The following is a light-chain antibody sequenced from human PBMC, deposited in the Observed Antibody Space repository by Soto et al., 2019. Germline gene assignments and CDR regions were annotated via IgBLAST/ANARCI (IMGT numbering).Light chain of an antibody. Sequence: EILMTQSPATLSVSPGERVTLSCRAGQGVSSNLAWYQQKPGQAPRLLIYGASTRATGIPARFSGSGSGTEFTLTISSLQSEDFAVYYCQQYNNWLTFGPGTKVDIK. J-gene: IGKJ3*01. CDR3: QQYNNWLT. CDR1: QGVSSN. CDR2: GAS. V-gene: IGKV3-15*01.